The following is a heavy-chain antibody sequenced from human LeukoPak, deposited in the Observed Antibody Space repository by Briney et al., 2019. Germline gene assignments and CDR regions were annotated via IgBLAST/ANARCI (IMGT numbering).Heavy chain of an antibody. CDR1: GFTFSSYT. V-gene: IGHV3-48*02. D-gene: IGHD2-15*01. Sequence: GGSLRLSCAASGFTFSSYTMNWVRQTPGKGPEWVSYISSSSSTIYYADSVKGRFTISRDNAKNSLYLQMNSLRDEDTAVYYCARGGYCSGGSCYPAMDVRGQGTTVTVSS. CDR3: ARGGYCSGGSCYPAMDV. J-gene: IGHJ6*02. CDR2: ISSSSSTI.